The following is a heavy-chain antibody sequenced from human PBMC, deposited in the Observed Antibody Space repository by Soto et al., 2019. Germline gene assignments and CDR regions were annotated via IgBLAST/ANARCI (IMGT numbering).Heavy chain of an antibody. CDR2: VSAYNRNT. Sequence: QVQLEQSGAEVKRPGASVRVSCKAFGYTFRNYGITWVRQAPGQGLEWMGWVSAYNRNTNYAQKFQDRVTMTTDTSTSTAYMELRSRRSDDTAIDYCARERQYLRLPYWGQGTLISVSP. V-gene: IGHV1-18*01. J-gene: IGHJ4*02. D-gene: IGHD2-2*01. CDR1: GYTFRNYG. CDR3: ARERQYLRLPY.